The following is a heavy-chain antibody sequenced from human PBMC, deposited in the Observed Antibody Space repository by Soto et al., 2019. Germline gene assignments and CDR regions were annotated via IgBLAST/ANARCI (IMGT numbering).Heavy chain of an antibody. V-gene: IGHV3-48*01. CDR3: ARREYSGYEA. J-gene: IGHJ5*02. Sequence: EVQLVESGGGLVQPGGSLRLSCAASGFTFSSYSMNWVRQAPGKGLEWVSYISSSSSTIYYADSVKGRFTISRDNAKNSLYLQMNSLRAEDTAVYYCARREYSGYEAWGQGTLVTVSS. CDR1: GFTFSSYS. D-gene: IGHD5-12*01. CDR2: ISSSSSTI.